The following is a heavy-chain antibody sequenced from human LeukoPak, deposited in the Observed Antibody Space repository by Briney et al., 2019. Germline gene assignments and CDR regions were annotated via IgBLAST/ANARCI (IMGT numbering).Heavy chain of an antibody. CDR2: ISAYNGNT. CDR1: GYTFTSYA. Sequence: GASVKVSCKASGYTFTSYAISWVLQAPGQGLEWMGWISAYNGNTNYAQKLQGRVTMTTDTSTSTAYMELRSLRSDDKAVYYCARRIAYCSGGSCYSAPYYYYYMDVWGKGTTVTVSS. D-gene: IGHD2-15*01. CDR3: ARRIAYCSGGSCYSAPYYYYYMDV. J-gene: IGHJ6*03. V-gene: IGHV1-18*01.